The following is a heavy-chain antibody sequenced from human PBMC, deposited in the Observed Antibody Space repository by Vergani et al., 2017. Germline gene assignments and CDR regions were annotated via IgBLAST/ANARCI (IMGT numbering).Heavy chain of an antibody. Sequence: QVQLVQSGAEVKKPGSSVKVSCKASGGTFSSYAISCVRQAPGQGLEWMGGIIPIFGTANYAQKFQGRVTITADESTSTAYMELSSLRSEDTAVYYCARGVAGLYQLLCPFDYWGQGTLVTVSS. CDR2: IIPIFGTA. CDR1: GGTFSSYA. D-gene: IGHD2-2*01. CDR3: ARGVAGLYQLLCPFDY. V-gene: IGHV1-69*01. J-gene: IGHJ4*02.